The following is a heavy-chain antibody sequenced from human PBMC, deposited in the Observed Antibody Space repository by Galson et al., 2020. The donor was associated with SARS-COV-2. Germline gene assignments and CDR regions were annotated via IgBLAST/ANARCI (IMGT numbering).Heavy chain of an antibody. D-gene: IGHD6-13*01. Sequence: GESLKISCAASGFTFSNYEMNWVRQAPGKGLEWISYISTSGTNIYYADSVKGRFTISRDHATNSLYLQMTSLRAEDTAVYYCASPYLAAASFFGAFDVWGQGTMVTGSS. J-gene: IGHJ3*01. CDR2: ISTSGTNI. CDR3: ASPYLAAASFFGAFDV. V-gene: IGHV3-48*03. CDR1: GFTFSNYE.